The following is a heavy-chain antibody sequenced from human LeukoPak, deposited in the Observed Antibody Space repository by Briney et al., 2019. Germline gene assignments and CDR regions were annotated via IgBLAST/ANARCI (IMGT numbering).Heavy chain of an antibody. V-gene: IGHV4-59*08. D-gene: IGHD4-17*01. CDR3: ARLDYGDRFGY. CDR2: IYYSGST. Sequence: SETLSLTCTVSGGSISRYYWSWIRQPPGKGLEWIGYIYYSGSTNYNPSLKSRVTISVDTSKNQFSLKLSSATAADTAVYYCARLDYGDRFGYWGQGTLVTVSS. CDR1: GGSISRYY. J-gene: IGHJ4*02.